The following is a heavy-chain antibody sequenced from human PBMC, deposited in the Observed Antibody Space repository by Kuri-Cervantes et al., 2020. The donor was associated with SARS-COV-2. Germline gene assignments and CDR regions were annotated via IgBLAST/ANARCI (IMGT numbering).Heavy chain of an antibody. V-gene: IGHV1-46*01. CDR1: GYTFTSYY. Sequence: ASVKVSCKASGYTFTSYYMHWVRQAPGQGLEWTGIINPSGGSTSYAQKFQGRVTMTRDTSTSTVYMELSSLRSEDTAVYYCARDFIAAAGIDYWGQGTLVTVSS. CDR2: INPSGGST. D-gene: IGHD6-13*01. CDR3: ARDFIAAAGIDY. J-gene: IGHJ4*02.